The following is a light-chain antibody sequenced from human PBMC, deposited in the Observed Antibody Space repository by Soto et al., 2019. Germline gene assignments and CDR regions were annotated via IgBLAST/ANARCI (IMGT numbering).Light chain of an antibody. V-gene: IGKV1-5*03. J-gene: IGKJ2*01. CDR1: QSISSW. Sequence: DIQMTQSPSTLSASVGDRVTITCRASQSISSWLAWYQQKPGKAPKLLIYKASSFESGVPSRFSGSGSGTEFTLTISSLQPDDFATYYCQQYNSYPTFGQGTKLEIK. CDR2: KAS. CDR3: QQYNSYPT.